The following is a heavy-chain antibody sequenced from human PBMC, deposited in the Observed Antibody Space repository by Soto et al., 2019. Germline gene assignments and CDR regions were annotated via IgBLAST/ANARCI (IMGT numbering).Heavy chain of an antibody. D-gene: IGHD3-22*01. Sequence: GESLKISCKGSGYSFTSYWIGWVRQMPGKGLEWMGIIYPGDSDTRYSPSFQGQVTISADKSIGTAYLQWSSLKASDTAMYYCACSTYYYDSSGYYEDYWGQGTLVTVSS. J-gene: IGHJ4*02. CDR2: IYPGDSDT. V-gene: IGHV5-51*01. CDR1: GYSFTSYW. CDR3: ACSTYYYDSSGYYEDY.